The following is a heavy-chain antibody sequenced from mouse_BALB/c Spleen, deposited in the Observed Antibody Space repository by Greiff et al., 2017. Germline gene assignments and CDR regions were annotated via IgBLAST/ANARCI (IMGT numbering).Heavy chain of an antibody. CDR2: IHYSGST. CDR3: VRWYFDG. V-gene: IGHV3-1*02. D-gene: IGHD3-2*02. Sequence: EVKLQESGPDLVKPSQSLSLTCTVTGYSITSGYSWHWIRQLPGNKLEWMGYIHYSGSTNYNPSLKSRSSITRDTSKNQFFLQLNSVTTEDTATYYCVRWYFDGWGAGTTVTVSA. J-gene: IGHJ1*01. CDR1: GYSITSGYS.